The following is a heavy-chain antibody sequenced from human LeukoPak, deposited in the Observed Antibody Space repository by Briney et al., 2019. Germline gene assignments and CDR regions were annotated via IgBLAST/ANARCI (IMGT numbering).Heavy chain of an antibody. V-gene: IGHV1-2*02. CDR3: APTAEAYTSWWKV. CDR1: GYKFTDDC. D-gene: IGHD3-16*01. CDR2: INPDSGFT. J-gene: IGHJ4*02. Sequence: ASVKVSCKASGYKFTDDCMHGVRQAPGQGLEFMGWINPDSGFTNYAQKFKGRVTMTRDTSISTAYLEVRSLTSDDTAVYYCAPTAEAYTSWWKVWGQGTLVTVSS.